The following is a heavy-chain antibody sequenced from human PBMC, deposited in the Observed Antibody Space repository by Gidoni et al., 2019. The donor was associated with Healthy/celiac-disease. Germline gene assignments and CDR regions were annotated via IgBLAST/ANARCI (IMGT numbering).Heavy chain of an antibody. J-gene: IGHJ6*04. Sequence: EVQLVESGGGLVQPGGSLRLSCAASGFPFSSYWMSWVRQAPGKGLEWVANIKQDGSEKYYVDSVKGRFTISRDNAKSSLYLQMNSLRAEDTAVYYCARDFSPHGVGMDVWGKGTTVTVSS. D-gene: IGHD2-8*01. CDR2: IKQDGSEK. CDR3: ARDFSPHGVGMDV. V-gene: IGHV3-7*04. CDR1: GFPFSSYW.